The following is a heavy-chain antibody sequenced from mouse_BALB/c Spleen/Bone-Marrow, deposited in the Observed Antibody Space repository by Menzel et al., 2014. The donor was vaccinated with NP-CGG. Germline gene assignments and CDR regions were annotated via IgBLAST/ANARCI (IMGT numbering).Heavy chain of an antibody. Sequence: EVKLMESGGGLVKPGGSLKLSCAASGFTFSSYSMSWVRQTPEKRPEWVATISSGGHYTYYPDSVKGRFTISRDNAKNTLYLQMSSLKSEDTAMYYCSKDGGYDYSYYFDYWGQGTTLTVSS. CDR2: ISSGGHYT. CDR3: SKDGGYDYSYYFDY. D-gene: IGHD2-4*01. CDR1: GFTFSSYS. J-gene: IGHJ2*01. V-gene: IGHV5-6-4*01.